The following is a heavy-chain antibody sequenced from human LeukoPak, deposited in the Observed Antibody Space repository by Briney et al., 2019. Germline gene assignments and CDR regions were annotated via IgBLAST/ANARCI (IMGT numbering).Heavy chain of an antibody. CDR2: IYSGGST. CDR1: GFTFSSYA. V-gene: IGHV3-53*01. D-gene: IGHD5-24*01. Sequence: GGSLRLSCAASGFTFSSYAMSWVRQAPGKGLEWVSVIYSGGSTYYADSVKGRFTISRDNSKNTLYLQMNSLPAEDTAVYYCARGGREMATSKPYYFDYWGPGTLVTVAA. CDR3: ARGGREMATSKPYYFDY. J-gene: IGHJ4*02.